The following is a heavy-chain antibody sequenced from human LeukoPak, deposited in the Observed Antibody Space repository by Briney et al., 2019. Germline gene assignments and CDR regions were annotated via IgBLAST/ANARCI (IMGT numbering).Heavy chain of an antibody. CDR1: GYTFTSYD. V-gene: IGHV1-8*01. D-gene: IGHD6-13*01. Sequence: ASVTVSCKASGYTFTSYDINWVRQATGQGLEWMGWMNPNSGNTGYAQKFQGRVTMTRNTSISTAYMELSSLRSEDTAVYYCARSVRSSSSPVGKLWPGYWGQGTLVTVSS. CDR2: MNPNSGNT. CDR3: ARSVRSSSSPVGKLWPGY. J-gene: IGHJ4*02.